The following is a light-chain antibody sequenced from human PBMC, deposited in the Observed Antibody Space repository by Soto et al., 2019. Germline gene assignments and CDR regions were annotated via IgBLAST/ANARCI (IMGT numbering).Light chain of an antibody. Sequence: EIVLTQSPATLSLSPGERATLSCRASQSVETFLAWFQHKAGQAPRLLIFGASTRAAGVPARFSGGGSGTEFTLTIDSLRSEDFAVYFCQQYHAWPPGTFGGGTKVEIK. CDR3: QQYHAWPPGT. CDR1: QSVETF. CDR2: GAS. V-gene: IGKV3-15*01. J-gene: IGKJ4*01.